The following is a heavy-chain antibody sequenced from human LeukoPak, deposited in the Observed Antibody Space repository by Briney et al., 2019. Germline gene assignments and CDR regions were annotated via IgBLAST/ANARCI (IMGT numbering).Heavy chain of an antibody. J-gene: IGHJ5*02. V-gene: IGHV3-30*04. CDR2: ISYDGSNK. CDR3: AKDRAYSSGWYRVDP. D-gene: IGHD6-19*01. CDR1: GFTFSSYA. Sequence: PGRSLRLSCAASGFTFSSYAMHWVRQAPGKGLEWVAVISYDGSNKYYADSVKGRFTISRDNSKNTLYLQMNSLRAEDTAVYYCAKDRAYSSGWYRVDPWGQGTLVTVSS.